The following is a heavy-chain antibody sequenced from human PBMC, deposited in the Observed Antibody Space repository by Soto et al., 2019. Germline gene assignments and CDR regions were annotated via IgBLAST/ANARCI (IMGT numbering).Heavy chain of an antibody. CDR3: VTRKLEDVFDI. J-gene: IGHJ4*03. CDR2: IYQNGNT. CDR1: GGSITSPASS. Sequence: ASETLSLTCIVSGGSITSPASSWTWIRQPPRKSLEWIGYIYQNGNTYYNPSVKGRVTISVDRSKNQFSLRLQSVTAADTAVYSGVTRKLEDVFDICGPGTLVTVSS. V-gene: IGHV4-30-2*01. D-gene: IGHD3-3*01.